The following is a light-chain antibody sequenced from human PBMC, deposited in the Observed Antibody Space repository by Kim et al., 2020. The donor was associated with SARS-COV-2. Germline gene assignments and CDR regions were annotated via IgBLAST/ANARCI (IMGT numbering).Light chain of an antibody. CDR2: GNS. CDR3: QSYDSSLSGV. CDR1: SSNSGAGYD. J-gene: IGLJ2*01. V-gene: IGLV1-40*01. Sequence: RVPISGTGSSSNSGAGYDVHWYQQLPGTAPKLLIYGNSNRPSGVPDRFSGSKSGTAASLAITGLQAEDEADYYCQSYDSSLSGVFGGGTQLTVL.